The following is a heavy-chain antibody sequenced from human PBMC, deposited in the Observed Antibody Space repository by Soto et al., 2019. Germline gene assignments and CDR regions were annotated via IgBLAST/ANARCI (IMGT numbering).Heavy chain of an antibody. D-gene: IGHD3-16*02. CDR1: GGSISSGGYY. CDR3: ARDYRASYPAYYYYGMDV. J-gene: IGHJ6*02. CDR2: IYYST. Sequence: TLSLTCTVSGGSISSGGYYWSWIRQHPGKGLEWIGYIYYSTYYDPSLKSRVTISVDTSKNQFSLKLSSATAADTAVYYCARDYRASYPAYYYYGMDVWGQGTTVTVSS. V-gene: IGHV4-31*03.